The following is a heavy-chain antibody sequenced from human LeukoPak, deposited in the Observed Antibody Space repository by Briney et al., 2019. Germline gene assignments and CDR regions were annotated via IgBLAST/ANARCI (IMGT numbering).Heavy chain of an antibody. CDR1: GGSFSDSY. V-gene: IGHV4-34*01. CDR3: ARTKRGYDILTGYHKSYFYYYMDV. CDR2: INHSGGS. Sequence: PSETLSLTCIVSGGSFSDSYWSWVRQPPGKGLERIGEINHSGGSLYNPSLKSRVTLSVDMSKNQISLKLTSMTAADSAIYYCARTKRGYDILTGYHKSYFYYYMDVWGTGTTVTVSS. D-gene: IGHD3-9*01. J-gene: IGHJ6*03.